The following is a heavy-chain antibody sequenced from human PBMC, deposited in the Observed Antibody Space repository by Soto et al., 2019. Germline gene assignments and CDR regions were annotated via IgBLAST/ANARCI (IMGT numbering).Heavy chain of an antibody. J-gene: IGHJ5*02. CDR3: ARGSDGVWNWFDP. CDR1: GGYISSGFYS. V-gene: IGHV4-30-2*01. D-gene: IGHD2-21*02. CDR2: IYNSGNT. Sequence: SETLSLTCAVSGGYISSGFYSWSWIRQPPGQGLEWIGYIYNSGNTYYNPSLMSRVTISVDRSQNHFSLKLTSVTAADTAVYYCARGSDGVWNWFDPWGQGTQVTVSS.